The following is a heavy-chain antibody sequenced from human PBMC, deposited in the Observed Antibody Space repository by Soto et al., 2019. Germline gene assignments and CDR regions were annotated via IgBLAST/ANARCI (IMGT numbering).Heavy chain of an antibody. CDR1: EYSFTNFW. CDR3: ARGSIGYYFDY. V-gene: IGHV5-51*01. Sequence: GESLKISCKASEYSFTNFWIGWVRQMPGKGLEWMGIIYPGDSDTRYGPSFQGQVTISADKSVSTAYLQWSNLKASDTAMYYCARGSIGYYFDYCGQGPLVTVSS. CDR2: IYPGDSDT. D-gene: IGHD2-15*01. J-gene: IGHJ4*02.